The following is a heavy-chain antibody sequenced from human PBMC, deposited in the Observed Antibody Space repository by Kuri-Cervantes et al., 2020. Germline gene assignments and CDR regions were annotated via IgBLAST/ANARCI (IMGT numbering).Heavy chain of an antibody. Sequence: GESLKISCAASGFTVSHNYMTWVRQAPGKGLEWVSVIYSGGSTYYADSVKGRFTISRDNSKNTLYFQMNSLRAEDTAVYYCAKGANYDLWSGYSNYYYYGMDVWGQGTTVTVSS. J-gene: IGHJ6*02. V-gene: IGHV3-66*01. CDR3: AKGANYDLWSGYSNYYYYGMDV. CDR1: GFTVSHNY. CDR2: IYSGGST. D-gene: IGHD3-3*01.